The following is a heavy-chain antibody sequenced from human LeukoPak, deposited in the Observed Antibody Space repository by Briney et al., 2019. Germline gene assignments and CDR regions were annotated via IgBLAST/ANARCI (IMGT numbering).Heavy chain of an antibody. Sequence: GGSLRLSCAASGFTFRSYEMNWVRQAPGKGLEWVSYISSSGSTIFYADSVKGRFTISRDNSKNALYLQMNSLRAEDTAVYYCAKAGIGGSSLYYFDYWGQGTLVTVSS. V-gene: IGHV3-48*03. J-gene: IGHJ4*02. D-gene: IGHD6-6*01. CDR2: ISSSGSTI. CDR1: GFTFRSYE. CDR3: AKAGIGGSSLYYFDY.